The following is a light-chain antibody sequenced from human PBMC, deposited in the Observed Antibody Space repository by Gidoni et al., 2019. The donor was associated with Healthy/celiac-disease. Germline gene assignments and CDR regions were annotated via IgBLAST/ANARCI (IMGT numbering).Light chain of an antibody. CDR2: GAS. Sequence: EIAMTQSPATLSVSPGERATLSCRASQSVSNNLAWYQQKPGQAPRLLIYGASTRATGIPARFSGSGSGTEFTLTVSSLQSEDFAVYYCQQYNNWPPDTFGPGTKVDIK. CDR3: QQYNNWPPDT. CDR1: QSVSNN. V-gene: IGKV3-15*01. J-gene: IGKJ3*01.